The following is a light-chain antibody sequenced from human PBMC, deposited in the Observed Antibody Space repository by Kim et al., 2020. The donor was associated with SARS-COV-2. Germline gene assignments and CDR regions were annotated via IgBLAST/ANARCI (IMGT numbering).Light chain of an antibody. V-gene: IGKV1-33*01. CDR2: DAS. CDR1: LDIRNY. Sequence: SASVGDRVTITCQASLDIRNYLNWYQQNPGKAPKLLIYDASDLEAGVPSRFSGSGAGSHFTFTITSPQPEDVATYYCQQYDNLPHTFGQGTKLEI. J-gene: IGKJ2*01. CDR3: QQYDNLPHT.